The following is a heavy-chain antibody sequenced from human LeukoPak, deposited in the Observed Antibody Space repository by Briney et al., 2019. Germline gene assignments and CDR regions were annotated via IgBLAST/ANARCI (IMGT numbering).Heavy chain of an antibody. CDR3: AKFYSEGAFDI. CDR1: GFTFDDYA. V-gene: IGHV3-9*03. Sequence: PGGSLRLSCAASGFTFDDYAMHWVRQAPGKGLEWVSGISWNSGSIGYADSVKGRFTISRDNAKNSLYLQMNSLRAEDMALYYCAKFYSEGAFDIWGQGTMVTVSS. CDR2: ISWNSGSI. D-gene: IGHD6-13*01. J-gene: IGHJ3*02.